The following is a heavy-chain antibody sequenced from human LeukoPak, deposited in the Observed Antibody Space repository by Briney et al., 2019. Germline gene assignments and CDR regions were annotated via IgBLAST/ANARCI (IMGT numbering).Heavy chain of an antibody. CDR3: ARGANWFDP. CDR2: IYYSGST. V-gene: IGHV4-39*07. CDR1: GDSISSSSYY. Sequence: SETLSLTCTVSGDSISSSSYYWGWIRQPPGKGLEWIGSIYYSGSTYYDPSLKSRVTISVDTSNNQFSLKLSSVTAADTAVYYCARGANWFDPGGQGTLVTVSS. J-gene: IGHJ5*02.